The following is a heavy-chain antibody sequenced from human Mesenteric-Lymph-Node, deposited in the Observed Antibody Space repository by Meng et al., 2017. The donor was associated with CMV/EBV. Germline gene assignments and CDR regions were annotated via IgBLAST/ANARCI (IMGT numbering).Heavy chain of an antibody. CDR1: GGSISSGNW. Sequence: VSGGSISSGNWWSWVRQPPGKGLEWIGEIYHSGSTNYNPSLKSRITISVDKSKNQFSLKLSSVTAADTAVYYCARRYSGYDYPFDYWGQGALVTVSS. CDR2: IYHSGST. V-gene: IGHV4-4*02. D-gene: IGHD5-12*01. J-gene: IGHJ4*02. CDR3: ARRYSGYDYPFDY.